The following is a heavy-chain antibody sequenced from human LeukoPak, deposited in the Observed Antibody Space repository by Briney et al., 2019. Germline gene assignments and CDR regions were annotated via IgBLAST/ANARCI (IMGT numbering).Heavy chain of an antibody. CDR3: ARDSDFWSGYYYFDY. CDR1: GGSISSYY. CDR2: IYYSGST. V-gene: IGHV4-59*12. Sequence: SETLSLTXTVSGGSISSYYWSWIRQPPGKGLKWIGYIYYSGSTNYNPSLKSRATISVDTSKNQFSLKLSSVTAADTAVYYCARDSDFWSGYYYFDYWGQGTLVTVSS. J-gene: IGHJ4*02. D-gene: IGHD3-3*01.